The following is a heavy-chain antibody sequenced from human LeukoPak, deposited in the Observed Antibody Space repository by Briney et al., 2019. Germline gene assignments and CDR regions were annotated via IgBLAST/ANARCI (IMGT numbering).Heavy chain of an antibody. CDR1: GGDISSDY. V-gene: IGHV4-4*09. CDR2: IYASGSN. CDR3: ARQKAGNCFDP. D-gene: IGHD6-19*01. J-gene: IGHJ5*02. Sequence: PAEPLSLACSVSGGDISSDYGGWIRQPTGKGLEWIGYIYASGSNHYNPSLKSRVTISGDTSKNQFSLKLSSVTAADTAVYYCARQKAGNCFDPWGQGTPVTVSS.